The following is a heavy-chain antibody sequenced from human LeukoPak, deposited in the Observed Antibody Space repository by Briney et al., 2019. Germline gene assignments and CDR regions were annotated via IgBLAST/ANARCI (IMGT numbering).Heavy chain of an antibody. Sequence: SETLSLTCTVSGGSISSYYWSWIRQPPGKGLEWIGYIYYSGSTYYNPSLRSRVTTSVDTSKNQFSLKLTSVTAADTAVYYCARRPSYGGNSYYFDYWGQGTLVTVSS. D-gene: IGHD4-23*01. CDR3: ARRPSYGGNSYYFDY. CDR1: GGSISSYY. J-gene: IGHJ4*02. V-gene: IGHV4-59*08. CDR2: IYYSGST.